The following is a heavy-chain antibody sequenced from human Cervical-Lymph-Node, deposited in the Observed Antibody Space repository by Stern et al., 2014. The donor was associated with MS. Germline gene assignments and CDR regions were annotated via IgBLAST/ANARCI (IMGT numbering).Heavy chain of an antibody. D-gene: IGHD2/OR15-2a*01. Sequence: VQLVESGAEVKKPGAPVKVSCKASGHIFSSYGISWVRQAPGQGLEWLGWISGDQGNTNYAQRRQGRVTMTRDTRTTTAYMELRNLRSDDTAVYYCASRSRVSTLDDAFDIWGQGTMVTVSS. CDR3: ASRSRVSTLDDAFDI. CDR1: GHIFSSYG. CDR2: ISGDQGNT. V-gene: IGHV1-18*04. J-gene: IGHJ3*02.